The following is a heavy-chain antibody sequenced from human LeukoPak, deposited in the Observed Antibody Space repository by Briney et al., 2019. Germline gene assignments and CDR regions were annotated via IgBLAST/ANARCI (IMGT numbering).Heavy chain of an antibody. V-gene: IGHV5-51*01. Sequence: GESLKISCKGSGYSFTSYWIGWVRQMPGKGLEWMGIIYPGDSDTRYSPSFQGQVTISADKSISTAYLQWSSLRASDTAMYYCARSNPDYDFWSGRYFDYWGQGTLVTVSS. D-gene: IGHD3-3*01. CDR3: ARSNPDYDFWSGRYFDY. J-gene: IGHJ4*02. CDR2: IYPGDSDT. CDR1: GYSFTSYW.